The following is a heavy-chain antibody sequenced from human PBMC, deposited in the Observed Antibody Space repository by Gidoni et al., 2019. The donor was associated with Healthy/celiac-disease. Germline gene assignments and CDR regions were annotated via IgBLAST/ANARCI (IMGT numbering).Heavy chain of an antibody. Sequence: QVQLVQSGDEVTKPGAAVNVSCKASVCTYPGDCMHRVRQAPGQGLEWMGWINPNSGSTNYAHKLQGMVTMTRDTSISSAYMELSRLRSDDTAVYYCARVSSITMVRGVIGYYDYGMDVWGQGTTVTVSS. J-gene: IGHJ6*02. CDR2: INPNSGST. D-gene: IGHD3-10*01. CDR1: VCTYPGDC. V-gene: IGHV1-2*07. CDR3: ARVSSITMVRGVIGYYDYGMDV.